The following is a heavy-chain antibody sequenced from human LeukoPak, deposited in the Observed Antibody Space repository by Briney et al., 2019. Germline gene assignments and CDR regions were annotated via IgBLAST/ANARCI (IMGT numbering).Heavy chain of an antibody. CDR1: GYSFTSYW. CDR2: IYPGDSDT. J-gene: IGHJ4*02. V-gene: IGHV5-51*01. Sequence: GESLKISCKGSGYSFTSYWIGWVRQMPGKGLEWMGIIYPGDSDTRYSPSFQGQVTISADKSINTAYLQWSSLKASDTAMYYCARLGRYNWNYEGVYFDYWGQGTLVTVSS. D-gene: IGHD1-7*01. CDR3: ARLGRYNWNYEGVYFDY.